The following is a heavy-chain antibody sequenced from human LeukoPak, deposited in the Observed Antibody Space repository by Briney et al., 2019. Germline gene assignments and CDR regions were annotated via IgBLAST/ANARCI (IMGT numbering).Heavy chain of an antibody. V-gene: IGHV1-46*01. CDR3: ARDPFYDSSGYSAQGY. D-gene: IGHD3-22*01. CDR1: GYTFTSYY. Sequence: ASVKVSCKASGYTFTSYYMHWVRQAPGQGLEWVGIINPSGDPTTYAQKFQGRVTMTSDMSTSTVYMELSSLRSEDTAVYYCARDPFYDSSGYSAQGYWGQGTLVTVSS. CDR2: INPSGDPT. J-gene: IGHJ4*02.